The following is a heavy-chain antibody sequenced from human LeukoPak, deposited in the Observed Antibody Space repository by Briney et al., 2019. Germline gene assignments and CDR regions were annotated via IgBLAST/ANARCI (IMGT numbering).Heavy chain of an antibody. D-gene: IGHD3-16*01. CDR3: ARDEGSYYDNNDSQFDS. J-gene: IGHJ4*02. Sequence: PGGSLRLSCAASGFTFSSNGMSWVRQSPGKGLEWVSALGGSGGSTYYADSVKGRFTISRDNSKNTLYLQMNSLRAEDTAVYYCARDEGSYYDNNDSQFDSWGQGTLVTVSS. CDR1: GFTFSSNG. V-gene: IGHV3-23*01. CDR2: LGGSGGST.